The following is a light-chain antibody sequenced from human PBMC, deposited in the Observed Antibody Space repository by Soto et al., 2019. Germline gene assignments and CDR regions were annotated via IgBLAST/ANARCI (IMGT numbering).Light chain of an antibody. CDR1: SSDVGAYNY. Sequence: QSALTQPASVSGSPGQSIAISCTGTSSDVGAYNYVSWYQHHPGNAPELIIYSVSHRPSGVSDRFSGSKSGNTASLTISGLHADDEADYYCCSSTGSDIHYFFGAGTKLTVL. CDR3: CSSTGSDIHYF. J-gene: IGLJ1*01. CDR2: SVS. V-gene: IGLV2-14*03.